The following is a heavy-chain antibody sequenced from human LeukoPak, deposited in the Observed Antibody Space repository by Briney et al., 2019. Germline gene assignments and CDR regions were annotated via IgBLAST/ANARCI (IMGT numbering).Heavy chain of an antibody. CDR1: GYTFTNYY. Sequence: ASVKVSCKASGYTFTNYYMHWVRQAPGQGLEWMGIINPSGGSTSYAQKFQGRVTMTRDMSTSTVYMELSSLRSEDTAVYYCARWRGDYGDFYPFDYWGQGTLVTVSS. V-gene: IGHV1-46*01. CDR2: INPSGGST. CDR3: ARWRGDYGDFYPFDY. D-gene: IGHD4-17*01. J-gene: IGHJ4*02.